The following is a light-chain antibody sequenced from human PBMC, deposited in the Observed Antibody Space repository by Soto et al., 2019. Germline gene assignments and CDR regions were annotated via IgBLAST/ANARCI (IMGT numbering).Light chain of an antibody. V-gene: IGKV3-20*01. CDR1: QIISSTY. CDR3: QHYGTSLYT. CDR2: GAS. J-gene: IGKJ2*01. Sequence: DIVLTQSPGTLSLSPGERATLSCRASQIISSTYLGWYQQKPGQAPRLLIYGASSSTTGIPDRFSGSGSGTDFPLTISRLEPEDFAVYYCQHYGTSLYTFGQGTKLEIK.